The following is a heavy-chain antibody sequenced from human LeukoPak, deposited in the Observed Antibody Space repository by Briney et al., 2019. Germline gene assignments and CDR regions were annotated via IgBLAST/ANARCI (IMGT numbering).Heavy chain of an antibody. Sequence: PGGSLRLSCAASGFTFSSYSMNWVRQAPGKGREWVSSISSSSSYIYYADSVKGRFTISRDNAKNSLYLQMNSLRAEDTAVYYCARDQGVGAVDYWGQGTLVTVSS. CDR1: GFTFSSYS. V-gene: IGHV3-21*01. D-gene: IGHD1-26*01. CDR3: ARDQGVGAVDY. J-gene: IGHJ4*02. CDR2: ISSSSSYI.